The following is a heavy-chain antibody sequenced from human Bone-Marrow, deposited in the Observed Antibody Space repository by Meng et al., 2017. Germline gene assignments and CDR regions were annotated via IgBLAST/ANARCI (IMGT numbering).Heavy chain of an antibody. CDR1: GGPFSSYA. CDR2: IIPIFGTA. Sequence: VALVESGAEVEKPGASVKVSCKASGGPFSSYAISWVRQAPGQGLEWMGGIIPIFGTANYAQKFQGRVTITADESTSTAYMELSSLRSEDTAVYYCARTNWEDWYFDLWGRGTLVTVSS. D-gene: IGHD1-1*01. J-gene: IGHJ2*01. V-gene: IGHV1-69*01. CDR3: ARTNWEDWYFDL.